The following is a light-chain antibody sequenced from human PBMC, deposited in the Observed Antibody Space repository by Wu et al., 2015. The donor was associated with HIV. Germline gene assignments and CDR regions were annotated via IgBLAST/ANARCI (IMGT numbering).Light chain of an antibody. CDR2: AAS. CDR3: QQSYSTLSLT. Sequence: IQLTQSPSSLSASVGDRVTITCRASQGISTYLAWYQQEPGKAPKLLIYAASTLQSGVPSRFSGSGSGTDFTLTISSLQPEDFATYYCQQSYSTLSLTFGGGTKVEIK. V-gene: IGKV1-39*01. CDR1: QGISTY. J-gene: IGKJ4*01.